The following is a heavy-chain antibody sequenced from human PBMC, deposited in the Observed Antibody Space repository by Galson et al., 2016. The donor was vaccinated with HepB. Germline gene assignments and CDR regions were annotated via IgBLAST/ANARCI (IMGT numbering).Heavy chain of an antibody. CDR3: ARDGRRGYDMDV. Sequence: SLRLSCAASGFSFSSYWMHWVRQAPGKGLVWVSRINGDGSSTSYADYVKGRFTISRDNPKTTLYLQMNSLRDEDTAVYYCARDGRRGYDMDVWGQGTTVTVSS. CDR2: INGDGSST. V-gene: IGHV3-74*01. J-gene: IGHJ6*02. CDR1: GFSFSSYW.